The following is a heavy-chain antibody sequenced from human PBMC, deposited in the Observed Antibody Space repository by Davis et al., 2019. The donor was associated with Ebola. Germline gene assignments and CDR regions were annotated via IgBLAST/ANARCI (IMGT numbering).Heavy chain of an antibody. CDR3: AKATTTTMVDSDY. V-gene: IGHV3-23*01. D-gene: IGHD4-23*01. Sequence: PGGSLRLSCAASAITFSNFWMSWVRQTPGKGLEWVSAISGSGGHTNYADSVKGRFTIPRDNSKNTLYLQRNSLRDEDTDVYYCAKATTTTMVDSDYWGQGTLVTVSS. J-gene: IGHJ4*02. CDR1: AITFSNFW. CDR2: ISGSGGHT.